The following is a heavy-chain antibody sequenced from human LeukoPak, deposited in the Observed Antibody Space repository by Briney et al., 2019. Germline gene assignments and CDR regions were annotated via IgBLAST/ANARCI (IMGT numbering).Heavy chain of an antibody. CDR3: ARDLGLNYDFWSGFPRDGMDV. CDR1: GYTFTGYY. V-gene: IGHV1-2*02. CDR2: INPNSGGT. Sequence: ASVKVSCKASGYTFTGYYMHWVRQAPGQGLEWMGWINPNSGGTNYAQKFQGRVTMTRDTSISTAYMELSRLRSDDTAVYYCARDLGLNYDFWSGFPRDGMDVWGQGTTVTVSS. D-gene: IGHD3-3*01. J-gene: IGHJ6*02.